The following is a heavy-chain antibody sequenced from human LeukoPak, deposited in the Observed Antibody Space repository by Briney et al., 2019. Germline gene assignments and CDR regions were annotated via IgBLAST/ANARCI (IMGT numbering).Heavy chain of an antibody. CDR2: IKQDGSEK. V-gene: IGHV3-7*03. J-gene: IGHJ4*02. Sequence: GGSLRLSCAASGFTFSSYAMSWVRQAPGKGLEWVANIKQDGSEKYYVDSVKGRFTISRDNAKNSLYLQMNSLRAEDTAVYYCARDTGPTDYWGQGTLVIVSS. CDR3: ARDTGPTDY. CDR1: GFTFSSYA. D-gene: IGHD4-11*01.